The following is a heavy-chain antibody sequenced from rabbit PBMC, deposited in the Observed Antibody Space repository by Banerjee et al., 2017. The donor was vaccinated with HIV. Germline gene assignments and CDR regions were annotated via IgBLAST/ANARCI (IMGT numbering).Heavy chain of an antibody. V-gene: IGHV1S40*01. D-gene: IGHD4-1*01. CDR3: ARKAYNTGWGCNL. Sequence: QSLEESGGDLVKPGASLTLTCTASGFSFSSSYYICWVRQAPGKGLEWIACIYGGSSGSTYYASWAKGRFTISKTSSTTVTLQMTSLTAADTATYFCARKAYNTGWGCNLWGPGTLVTVS. CDR2: IYGGSSGST. J-gene: IGHJ4*01. CDR1: GFSFSSSYY.